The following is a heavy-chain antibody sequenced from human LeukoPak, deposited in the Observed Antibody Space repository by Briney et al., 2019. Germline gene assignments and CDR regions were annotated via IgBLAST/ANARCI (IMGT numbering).Heavy chain of an antibody. CDR1: GGSFSGYY. Sequence: SETLSLTCAVYGGSFSGYYWSWIRQPPGKGLEWIGEINHSGSTNYNPSLKSRVTISVHTSKNQFSLKLSSVTAADTAVYYCARGIGAVSNYYYYYMDVWGEGTTVTVSS. CDR2: INHSGST. V-gene: IGHV4-34*01. J-gene: IGHJ6*03. CDR3: ARGIGAVSNYYYYYMDV. D-gene: IGHD3-10*01.